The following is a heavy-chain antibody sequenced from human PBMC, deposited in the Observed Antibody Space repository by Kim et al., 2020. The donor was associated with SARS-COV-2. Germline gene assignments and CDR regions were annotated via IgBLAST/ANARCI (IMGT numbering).Heavy chain of an antibody. J-gene: IGHJ6*02. CDR2: ISSSSSYI. CDR1: GFTFSSYS. V-gene: IGHV3-21*01. CDR3: ATENSGGSEGGMDV. Sequence: GGSLRLSCAASGFTFSSYSMNWVRQAPGKGLEWVSSISSSSSYIYYADSVKGRFTISRDNAKNSLYLQMNSLRAEDTAVYYCATENSGGSEGGMDVWGQGTTVTVSS. D-gene: IGHD6-19*01.